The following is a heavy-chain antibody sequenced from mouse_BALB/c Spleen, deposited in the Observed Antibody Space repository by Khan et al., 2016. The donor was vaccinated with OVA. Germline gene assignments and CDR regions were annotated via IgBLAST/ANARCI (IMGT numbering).Heavy chain of an antibody. D-gene: IGHD2-3*01. CDR1: GYSITSDYA. CDR3: ARDGSRYNYAMDY. V-gene: IGHV3-2*02. CDR2: ISSSGST. J-gene: IGHJ4*01. Sequence: QLEESGPGLVKPSQSLSLTCTVTGYSITSDYAWNWIRQFPGNKLEWMGYISSSGSTNYNPALKNQISFTRDTSKNQFFLQLNSVTTEDTATYYCARDGSRYNYAMDYWGQGTSVTVSS.